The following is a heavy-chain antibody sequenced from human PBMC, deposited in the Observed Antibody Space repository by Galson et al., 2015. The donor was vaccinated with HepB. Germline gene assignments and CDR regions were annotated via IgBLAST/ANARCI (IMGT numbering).Heavy chain of an antibody. V-gene: IGHV3-48*04. CDR2: INVLSNII. J-gene: IGHJ4*02. Sequence: SLRLSCAASGFIFTSYSMSWVRQAPGKGLEWISYINVLSNIIYYADSVKGRFTIPRDNAKNSLYLQMNSLRAEDTAIYYCARTATSRASDSWGQGSLVTVSS. CDR3: ARTATSRASDS. CDR1: GFIFTSYS. D-gene: IGHD2-2*01.